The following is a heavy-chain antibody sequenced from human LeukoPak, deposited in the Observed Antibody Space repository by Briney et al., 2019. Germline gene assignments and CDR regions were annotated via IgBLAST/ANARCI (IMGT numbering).Heavy chain of an antibody. Sequence: SETLSLTCTVSSVSISSYYCSWIRQPQGKGLEWIGYISTSGSTDYSPSLKSRVTIVDRSKNQCSLNLSSVTAADTAVYYCARHDEGSGWYRSYIDLWGRGTLAIVSS. D-gene: IGHD6-19*01. V-gene: IGHV4-4*09. J-gene: IGHJ2*01. CDR2: ISTSGST. CDR1: SVSISSYY. CDR3: ARHDEGSGWYRSYIDL.